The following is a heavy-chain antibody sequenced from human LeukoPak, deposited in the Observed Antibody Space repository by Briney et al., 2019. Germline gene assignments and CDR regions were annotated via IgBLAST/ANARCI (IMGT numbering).Heavy chain of an antibody. V-gene: IGHV4-39*01. Sequence: SETLSLTCTVSGGSISSSSYYWGWIRQPPGKGLEGIGSIYYSGSTYYNPSLKSRVTISVDTSKNQFSLKLSSVTAADTAVYYCARLVYYYMDVWGKGTTVTVSS. CDR2: IYYSGST. CDR3: ARLVYYYMDV. J-gene: IGHJ6*03. CDR1: GGSISSSSYY.